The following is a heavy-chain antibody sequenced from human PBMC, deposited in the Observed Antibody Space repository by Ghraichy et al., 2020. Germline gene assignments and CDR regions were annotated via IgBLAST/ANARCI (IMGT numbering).Heavy chain of an antibody. J-gene: IGHJ4*02. CDR2: IHPNSGGT. D-gene: IGHD3-22*01. V-gene: IGHV1-2*02. Sequence: KVSCKASGYTFNGYYMNWVRQAPGQGLEWMGWIHPNSGGTNYAQKFQGRVTMTRNTSISTVYMELRRLRFDDTAVYYCARERVKPTYYFDSSASDYWGQGTLVTVST. CDR3: ARERVKPTYYFDSSASDY. CDR1: GYTFNGYY.